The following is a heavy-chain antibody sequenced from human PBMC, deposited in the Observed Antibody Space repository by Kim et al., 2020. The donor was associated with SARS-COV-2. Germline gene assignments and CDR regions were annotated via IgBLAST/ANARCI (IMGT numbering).Heavy chain of an antibody. CDR3: AKMGIAVAGPSGYFDY. D-gene: IGHD6-19*01. Sequence: SVKGRFTNSRDNSKNTLYLQMNSLRAEDTAVYYCAKMGIAVAGPSGYFDYWGQGTLVTVSS. J-gene: IGHJ4*02. V-gene: IGHV3-23*01.